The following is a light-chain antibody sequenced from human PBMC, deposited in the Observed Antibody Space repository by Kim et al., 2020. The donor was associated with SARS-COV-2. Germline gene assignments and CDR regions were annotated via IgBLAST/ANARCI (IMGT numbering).Light chain of an antibody. Sequence: SSELTQDPAVSVALGQTVRITCQGDSLRNSYSTLYLHKPGQAPLLVIFGIYPRPSGLPHLFSCSTSGNTASFTIPGAPAVDDADYYFHSRVSPYYLLFVF. CDR3: HSRVSPYYLLFV. V-gene: IGLV3-19*01. CDR1: SLRNSY. J-gene: IGLJ1*01. CDR2: GIY.